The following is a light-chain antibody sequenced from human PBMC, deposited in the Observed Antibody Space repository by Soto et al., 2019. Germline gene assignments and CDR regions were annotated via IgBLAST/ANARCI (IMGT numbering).Light chain of an antibody. CDR3: FSYRSTGILL. J-gene: IGLJ2*01. Sequence: QSVLTQPPSVSGSPGQSVTISCTGTSSDVGGYNFVSWYQQHPGKAPKLMIYEVSNRPSGVSTRFSGSKSGNTASLTISGLQAEDEADYYCFSYRSTGILLFGGGTKLTVL. V-gene: IGLV2-14*01. CDR2: EVS. CDR1: SSDVGGYNF.